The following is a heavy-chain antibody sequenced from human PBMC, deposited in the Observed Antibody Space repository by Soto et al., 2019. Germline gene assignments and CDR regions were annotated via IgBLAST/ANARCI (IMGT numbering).Heavy chain of an antibody. J-gene: IGHJ3*02. CDR1: GYTFTSYY. CDR3: ARGGLPLGYCSGGSCYGAFDI. V-gene: IGHV1-46*03. CDR2: INPSGGST. D-gene: IGHD2-15*01. Sequence: ASVKVSCKASGYTFTSYYMHWVRQAPGQGLEWMGIINPSGGSTSYAQKFQGRVTMTRDTSTSTVYMELSSLRSEDTAVYYCARGGLPLGYCSGGSCYGAFDIWGQGTMVTVSS.